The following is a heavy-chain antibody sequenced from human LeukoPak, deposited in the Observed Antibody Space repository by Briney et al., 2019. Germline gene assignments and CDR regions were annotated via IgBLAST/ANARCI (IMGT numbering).Heavy chain of an antibody. CDR1: GTSTINSHY. CDR3: ARNMTAITRLDVFDL. J-gene: IGHJ3*01. D-gene: IGHD2-21*02. V-gene: IGHV4-39*02. Sequence: SETLSLTCTVSGTSTINSHYWGWIRQSPGKGLEWIGSIYYSGSTFYNPSLKSRITISVDTSKNHFSLELRSVTAADTAIYYCARNMTAITRLDVFDLWGPGTMVTVSS. CDR2: IYYSGST.